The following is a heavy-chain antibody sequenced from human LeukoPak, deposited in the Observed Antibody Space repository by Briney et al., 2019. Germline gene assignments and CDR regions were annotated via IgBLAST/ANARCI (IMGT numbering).Heavy chain of an antibody. CDR1: GFTFSSYA. Sequence: GGSLRLSCAASGFTFSSYALSWVRQAPGKGLEWVSAISGSGGSTYYADSVKGRFTISRDNSKNTLYLQMNSLRAEDTAVYYCARGGGWYFVDYWGQGTLVTVSS. CDR3: ARGGGWYFVDY. D-gene: IGHD6-19*01. CDR2: ISGSGGST. J-gene: IGHJ4*02. V-gene: IGHV3-23*01.